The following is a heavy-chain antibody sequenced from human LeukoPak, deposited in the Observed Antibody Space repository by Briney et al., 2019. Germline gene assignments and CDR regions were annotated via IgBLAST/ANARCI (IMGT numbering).Heavy chain of an antibody. CDR3: ARRSRNGLDAFDI. V-gene: IGHV1-2*02. Sequence: AASVKVSCKASAYTFTGYYLHWVRQAPGQGLEWMGWIDLSNGDIKYAQKFQGRVTMTRDRSISTAYMELSRLTSDDTALYYCARRSRNGLDAFDIWGQGTMVTVSS. CDR2: IDLSNGDI. J-gene: IGHJ3*02. D-gene: IGHD1-14*01. CDR1: AYTFTGYY.